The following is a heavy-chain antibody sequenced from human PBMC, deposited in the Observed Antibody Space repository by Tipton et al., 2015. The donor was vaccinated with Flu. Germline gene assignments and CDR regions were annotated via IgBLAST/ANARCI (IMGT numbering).Heavy chain of an antibody. V-gene: IGHV6-1*01. J-gene: IGHJ4*02. Sequence: GLVKPSQTLLLTCAISGDSVSSDSAAWNWIRLSPSRGLEWLGRTYYRSKWYNDYAVSVKSRISINPDTSKNQFSLQLSSVSPDDTAVYYCAREGSRGALYYWGQGTLVTVSS. D-gene: IGHD2-15*01. CDR1: GDSVSSDSAA. CDR2: TYYRSKWYN. CDR3: AREGSRGALYY.